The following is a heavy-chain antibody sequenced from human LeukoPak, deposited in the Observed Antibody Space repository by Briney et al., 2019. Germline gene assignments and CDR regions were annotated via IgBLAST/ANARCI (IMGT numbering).Heavy chain of an antibody. CDR1: GYTFTGYY. J-gene: IGHJ4*02. D-gene: IGHD4-23*01. V-gene: IGHV1-2*06. Sequence: ASVKVSCKASGYTFTGYYMHWARQAPGQGLEWMGRINPNSGGTNYAQKFQGRVTMTRDTSISTAYMELSRLRSDDTAVYYCARTAGGNSHFDYWGQGTLVTVSS. CDR3: ARTAGGNSHFDY. CDR2: INPNSGGT.